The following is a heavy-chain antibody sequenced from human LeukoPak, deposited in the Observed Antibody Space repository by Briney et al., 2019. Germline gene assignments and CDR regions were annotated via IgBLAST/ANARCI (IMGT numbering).Heavy chain of an antibody. V-gene: IGHV3-64*01. D-gene: IGHD3-3*01. CDR1: GFTFSSYA. CDR2: ISSDGGST. Sequence: GGSLRLSCAASGFTFSSYAMYWVRQAPGKGLEYVSAISSDGGSTYYANSVKGRFTISRDNSKNTLYLQMGSLRAEDMAVYYCARVGSGYYTDYWGQGTLVTVS. CDR3: ARVGSGYYTDY. J-gene: IGHJ4*02.